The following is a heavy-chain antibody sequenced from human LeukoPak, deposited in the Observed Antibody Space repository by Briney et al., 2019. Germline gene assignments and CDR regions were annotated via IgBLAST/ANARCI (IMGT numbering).Heavy chain of an antibody. D-gene: IGHD2-15*01. J-gene: IGHJ4*02. Sequence: ASVKVSCKASGYTFTGYYMHWVRQAPGQGLEWVGWINPNSGGTNFARKFQGRVTMTRDTSISTAYMELSSLRSDDTAVYYCLRDLRYCSGGSCYYVDYWGQGTLVTVSS. V-gene: IGHV1-2*02. CDR3: LRDLRYCSGGSCYYVDY. CDR2: INPNSGGT. CDR1: GYTFTGYY.